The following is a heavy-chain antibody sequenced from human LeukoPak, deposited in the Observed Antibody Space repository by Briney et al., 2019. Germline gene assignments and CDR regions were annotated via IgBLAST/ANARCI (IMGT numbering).Heavy chain of an antibody. Sequence: GGSLRLSCAASGFTLSSYSMHWVRQAPGKGVEWVSSIRSSGTYVYYADSVKGRFTISRDNAKNSLSMQMNSLRADDAAVYYCARASSKQLAGYLPDGFDTWGQRTMVTVSS. V-gene: IGHV3-21*01. CDR3: ARASSKQLAGYLPDGFDT. J-gene: IGHJ3*02. CDR2: IRSSGTYV. D-gene: IGHD3-9*01. CDR1: GFTLSSYS.